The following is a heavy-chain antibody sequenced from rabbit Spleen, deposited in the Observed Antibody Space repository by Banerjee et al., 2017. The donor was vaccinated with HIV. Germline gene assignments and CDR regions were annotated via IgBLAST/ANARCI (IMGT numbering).Heavy chain of an antibody. CDR2: IANGDGST. J-gene: IGHJ4*01. Sequence: QEQLEESGGDLVKPEGSLTLTCTASGFSISSSYWMCWVRQAPGKGLEWIGGIANGDGSTYYANCVSGRFTISKTSSTTVDLKMSSLTATDTATYFCARSAPYVGNERTFDLWGPGTLVTVS. CDR3: ARSAPYVGNERTFDL. V-gene: IGHV1S45*01. D-gene: IGHD4-2*01. CDR1: GFSISSSYW.